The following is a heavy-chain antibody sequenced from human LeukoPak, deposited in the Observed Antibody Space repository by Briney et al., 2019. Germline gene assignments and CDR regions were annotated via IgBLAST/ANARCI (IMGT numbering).Heavy chain of an antibody. V-gene: IGHV3-74*01. CDR3: AREVAAAGTETLDY. D-gene: IGHD6-13*01. J-gene: IGHJ4*02. CDR1: GFTFGDYA. Sequence: GGSLRLSCTASGFTFGDYAMSWVRQAPGKGLVWVSRINSDGSSTSYADSVKGRFTISRDNAKNTLYLQMNSLRAEDTAVYYCAREVAAAGTETLDYWGQGTLVTVSS. CDR2: INSDGSST.